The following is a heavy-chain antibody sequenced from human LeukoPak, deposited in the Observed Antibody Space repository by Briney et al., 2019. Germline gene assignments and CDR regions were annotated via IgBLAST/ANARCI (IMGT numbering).Heavy chain of an antibody. V-gene: IGHV3-53*01. J-gene: IGHJ4*02. CDR2: LYGGGTA. CDR1: GFTFSSYA. D-gene: IGHD6-13*01. CDR3: ARAGLSRAAAGLFDY. Sequence: PGGSLRLSCAASGFTFSSYAMSWVRQAPGKGLEWVSVLYGGGTAFYADSVKGRFTISRDNSKNTLYLQMSSLRVEDTAVYYCARAGLSRAAAGLFDYWGQGTLVAVSS.